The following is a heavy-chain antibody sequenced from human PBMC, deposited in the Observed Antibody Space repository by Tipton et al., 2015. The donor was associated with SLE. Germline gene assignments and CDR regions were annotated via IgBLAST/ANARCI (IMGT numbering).Heavy chain of an antibody. CDR3: ASRGVPDAFDI. CDR1: GGSISSSSYY. D-gene: IGHD3-10*01. V-gene: IGHV4-39*07. CDR2: INNSGST. J-gene: IGHJ3*02. Sequence: TLSLTCTVSGGSISSSSYYWGWIRQPPGKGLEWIGEINNSGSTNYNPSLTSRVTISVDRSKNQFSLKLSSVTAADTAVYYWASRGVPDAFDIWGQGTMVTASS.